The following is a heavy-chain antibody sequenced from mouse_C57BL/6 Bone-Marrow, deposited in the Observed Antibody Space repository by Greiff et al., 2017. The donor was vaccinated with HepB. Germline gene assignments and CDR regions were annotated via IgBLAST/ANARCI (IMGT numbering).Heavy chain of an antibody. Sequence: EVQRVESGGGLVKPGGSLKLSCAASGFTFSDYGMHWVRQAPEKGLEWVAYISSGSSTIYYADTVKGRFTISIDNAKNTLFLQMTSLRSEDTAMYYCARPVVARGYFDVWGTGTTVTVSS. J-gene: IGHJ1*03. CDR1: GFTFSDYG. V-gene: IGHV5-17*01. CDR3: ARPVVARGYFDV. D-gene: IGHD1-1*01. CDR2: ISSGSSTI.